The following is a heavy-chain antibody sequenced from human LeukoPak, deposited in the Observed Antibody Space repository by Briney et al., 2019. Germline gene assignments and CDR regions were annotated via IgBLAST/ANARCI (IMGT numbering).Heavy chain of an antibody. CDR1: GFTFSSYG. CDR2: IPYDGSNK. Sequence: GGSLRLSCAASGFTFSSYGVHWVRQAPGKGLEWVAVIPYDGSNKYYADSVKGRFTISRDNSKNTLYLQMNSLRAEDTAVYYCANILGYCSSTSCSTTDYWGQGTLVTVSS. CDR3: ANILGYCSSTSCSTTDY. D-gene: IGHD2-2*01. J-gene: IGHJ4*02. V-gene: IGHV3-30*18.